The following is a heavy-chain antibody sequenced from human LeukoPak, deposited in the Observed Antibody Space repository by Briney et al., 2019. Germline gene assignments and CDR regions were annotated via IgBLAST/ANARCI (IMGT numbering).Heavy chain of an antibody. CDR2: IRYDGSNK. J-gene: IGHJ3*02. V-gene: IGHV3-30*02. Sequence: PGGSLRLSCAASGFTFSSYGMHWVRKAPGKGLEWVAFIRYDGSNKYYADSVKGRFTISRDNSKNTLYLQMNSLRAEDTAVYYCAKDRAQVGWRGFDIWGQGTMVTVSS. CDR3: AKDRAQVGWRGFDI. D-gene: IGHD1-26*01. CDR1: GFTFSSYG.